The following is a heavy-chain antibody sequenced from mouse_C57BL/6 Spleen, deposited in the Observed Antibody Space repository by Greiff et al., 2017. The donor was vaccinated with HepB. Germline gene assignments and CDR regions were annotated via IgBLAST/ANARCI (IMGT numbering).Heavy chain of an antibody. D-gene: IGHD1-3*01. CDR2: IYPGDGDT. Sequence: QVQLQQSGPELVKPGASVKISCKASGYAFSSSWMNWVKQRPGKGLEWIGRIYPGDGDTNYNGKFKGKATLTADKSSSTAYMQLSSLTSEDSAVYFCARSGGLYDYDAMDYWGQGTSVTVSS. V-gene: IGHV1-82*01. J-gene: IGHJ4*01. CDR3: ARSGGLYDYDAMDY. CDR1: GYAFSSSW.